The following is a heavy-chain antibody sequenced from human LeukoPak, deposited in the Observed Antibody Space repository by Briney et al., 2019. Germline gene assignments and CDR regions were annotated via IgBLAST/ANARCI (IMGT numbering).Heavy chain of an antibody. CDR1: GFTFSSYS. Sequence: PGGSLRLSCAASGFTFSSYSMNWVRQAPGKGLEWVSSISSSSSYIYYADSVKGRFTISRDNAKNSLYLQMNSLRAEDTAVYYCARAVRMTTVNQVAYWGQGTLVTVSS. CDR3: ARAVRMTTVNQVAY. V-gene: IGHV3-21*01. D-gene: IGHD4-17*01. J-gene: IGHJ4*02. CDR2: ISSSSSYI.